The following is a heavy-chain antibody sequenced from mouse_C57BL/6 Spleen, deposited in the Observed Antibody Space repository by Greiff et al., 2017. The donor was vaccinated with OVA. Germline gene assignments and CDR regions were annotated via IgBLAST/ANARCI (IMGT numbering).Heavy chain of an antibody. Sequence: QVQLQQSGAELVKPGASVKMSCKASGYTFTSYWITWVKQRPGQGLEWIGDIYPGSGSTNYNEKFKSKATLTVDTSSSTAYMQLSSLTSEDSAVYYCARSTNGSLWYFDVWGTGTTVTVSS. CDR3: ARSTNGSLWYFDV. D-gene: IGHD1-1*01. CDR1: GYTFTSYW. V-gene: IGHV1-55*01. CDR2: IYPGSGST. J-gene: IGHJ1*03.